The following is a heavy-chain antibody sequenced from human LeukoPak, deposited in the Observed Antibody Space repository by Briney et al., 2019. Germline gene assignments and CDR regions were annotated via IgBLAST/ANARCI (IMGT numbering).Heavy chain of an antibody. CDR3: ARGRVVPAAVSYYYYYYMDV. V-gene: IGHV4-34*01. D-gene: IGHD2-2*01. J-gene: IGHJ6*03. CDR1: GGSFSGYY. Sequence: SETLSLTCAVYGGSFSGYYWSWIRQPPGKGLEWIGEINHSGSTNYNPSLKSRVTISVDTSKNQFSLKLSSVTAADTAVYYCARGRVVPAAVSYYYYYYMDVWGKGTTVTVSS. CDR2: INHSGST.